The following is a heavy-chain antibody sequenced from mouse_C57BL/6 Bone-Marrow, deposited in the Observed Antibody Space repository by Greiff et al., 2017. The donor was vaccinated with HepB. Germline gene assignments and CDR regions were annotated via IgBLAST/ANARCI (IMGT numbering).Heavy chain of an antibody. CDR3: TTIHYAMDY. CDR2: IDPENGDT. V-gene: IGHV14-4*01. CDR1: GFNIKDDY. Sequence: VQLQQSGAELVRPGASVKLSCTASGFNIKDDYMHWVKQRPEQGLERIGWIDPENGDTEYASKFQGKATITADTSSNTAYLQLSSLTSEDTAVYYCTTIHYAMDYWGQGTSVTVSS. J-gene: IGHJ4*01.